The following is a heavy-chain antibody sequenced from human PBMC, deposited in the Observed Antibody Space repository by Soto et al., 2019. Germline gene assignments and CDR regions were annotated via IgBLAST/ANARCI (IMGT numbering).Heavy chain of an antibody. CDR2: INWNGGST. CDR1: GFTFDDYG. V-gene: IGHV3-20*04. CDR3: AYSSTPFDY. J-gene: IGHJ4*02. Sequence: GGSLRLSCAASGFTFDDYGMTWVRQAPGKGLEWVSGINWNGGSTYYAGSVKGRFTISRDNSKNTLYLQMNGLRAEDTAVYYCAYSSTPFDYWGQGTLVTVSS. D-gene: IGHD6-13*01.